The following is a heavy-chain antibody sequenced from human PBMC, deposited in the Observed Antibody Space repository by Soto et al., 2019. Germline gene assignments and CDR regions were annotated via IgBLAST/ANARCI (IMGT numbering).Heavy chain of an antibody. CDR1: GFSVSRNY. CDR3: ARVPGRL. J-gene: IGHJ4*02. Sequence: QLVETGGGLIQPGTSLTLSCAASGFSVSRNYMTWLRQAPGKGLEWVSFVYSGGATFYADSVKGRFILSRDDSQNTMYLQMNNLRAEDTAVYYCARVPGRLWGRGTLVTVAS. D-gene: IGHD3-10*01. V-gene: IGHV3-53*02. CDR2: VYSGGAT.